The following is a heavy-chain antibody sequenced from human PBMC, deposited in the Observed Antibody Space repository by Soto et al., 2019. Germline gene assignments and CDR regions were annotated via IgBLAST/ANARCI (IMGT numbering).Heavy chain of an antibody. CDR3: ATMNGYFEY. CDR1: GFRFSSYS. Sequence: GSLRLSCAVSGFRFSSYSMSWVRQTPGKGLEWVAAITATGDRTYYADSVTGRFTISRDNSKKTHYLQMTSLRAEDTAMYYCATMNGYFEYWGQGTPVTVSS. V-gene: IGHV3-23*01. D-gene: IGHD3-22*01. CDR2: ITATGDRT. J-gene: IGHJ4*02.